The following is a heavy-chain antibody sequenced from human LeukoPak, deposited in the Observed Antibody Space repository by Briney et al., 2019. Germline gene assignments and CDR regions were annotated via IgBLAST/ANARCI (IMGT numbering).Heavy chain of an antibody. V-gene: IGHV3-9*01. Sequence: GGSLRLSCAASGFTFSSYAMSWVRHAPGKGLEWVSGISWNSGSIDYAASVKGRLIISRDNAKNSLYLQMGSLRTEDTAFYYCAKEMDLSRYCSSTSCHPFDFWGQGTLVTASS. CDR3: AKEMDLSRYCSSTSCHPFDF. CDR1: GFTFSSYA. CDR2: ISWNSGSI. D-gene: IGHD2-2*01. J-gene: IGHJ4*02.